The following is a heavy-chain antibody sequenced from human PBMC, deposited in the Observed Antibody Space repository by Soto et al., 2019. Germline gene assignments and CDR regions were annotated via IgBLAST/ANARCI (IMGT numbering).Heavy chain of an antibody. CDR3: ASGINVEMATIREGGYYYYGMDV. Sequence: QVQLVESGGGVVQPGRSLRLSCAASGFTFSSYAMHWVRQAPGKGLEWGAVISYDGSNKYYADSVKGRFTISRDNSKNTLYLQMNSLRAEDTAVYYCASGINVEMATIREGGYYYYGMDVWGQGTTVTVSS. J-gene: IGHJ6*02. CDR2: ISYDGSNK. V-gene: IGHV3-30-3*01. D-gene: IGHD5-12*01. CDR1: GFTFSSYA.